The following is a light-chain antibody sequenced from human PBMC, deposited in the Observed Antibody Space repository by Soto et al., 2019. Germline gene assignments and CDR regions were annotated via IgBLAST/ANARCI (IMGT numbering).Light chain of an antibody. CDR1: QSISTH. Sequence: DVQMTQSPSSLSASVGDRVTITCRASQSISTHLNWYQQKSGKAPNLLIYGASSLQSGVPSRFSGSGSGTDFTLTIRSPQPEDFATYYCQQSYNTLFTFGPGTKVDIQ. CDR2: GAS. CDR3: QQSYNTLFT. J-gene: IGKJ3*01. V-gene: IGKV1-39*01.